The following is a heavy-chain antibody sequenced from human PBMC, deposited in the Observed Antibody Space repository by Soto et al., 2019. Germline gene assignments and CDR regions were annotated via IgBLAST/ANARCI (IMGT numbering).Heavy chain of an antibody. CDR3: ARDIEGEGGYDPHYFDY. CDR1: GGTFSSYT. CDR2: IIPILGIA. Sequence: QVQLVQSGAEVKKPGSSVKVSCKASGGTFSSYTISWVRQAPGQGLEWMGRIIPILGIANYAQKFQGRVTLTADKSTSTAYRELSRLRAEDTAVYYCARDIEGEGGYDPHYFDYWGQGTLVTVSS. V-gene: IGHV1-69*08. D-gene: IGHD5-12*01. J-gene: IGHJ4*02.